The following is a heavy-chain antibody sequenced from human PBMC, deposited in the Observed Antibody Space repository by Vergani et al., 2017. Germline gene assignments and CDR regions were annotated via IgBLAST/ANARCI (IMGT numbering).Heavy chain of an antibody. Sequence: QVQLVESGGGLVKPGGSLRLSCAASGFTFSDHYMTWIRQAPGKGLEWISYMSGHYSAIYYADSVKGRFTISRDNAENSLYLQMKSLRVEDTAVYYCARSLYRGDAFDVWGQGTLVTVSS. CDR3: ARSLYRGDAFDV. CDR2: MSGHYSAI. CDR1: GFTFSDHY. J-gene: IGHJ3*01. D-gene: IGHD5/OR15-5a*01. V-gene: IGHV3-11*04.